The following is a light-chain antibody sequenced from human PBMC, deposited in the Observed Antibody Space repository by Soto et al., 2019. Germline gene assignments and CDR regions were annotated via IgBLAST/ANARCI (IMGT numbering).Light chain of an antibody. V-gene: IGKV3-15*01. CDR2: GAS. J-gene: IGKJ1*01. Sequence: EIVMTQSPATLSVSPGARATLSCRASQSVSSNLAWYQQKPGQAPMLLIYGASTRATGIPARFSGSGSGTEFTLTISSLQSEDFAVYYCQQYNNWPRTLGQGTKVEIK. CDR1: QSVSSN. CDR3: QQYNNWPRT.